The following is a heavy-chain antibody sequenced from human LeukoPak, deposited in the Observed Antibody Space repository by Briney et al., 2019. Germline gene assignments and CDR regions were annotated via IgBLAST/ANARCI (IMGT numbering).Heavy chain of an antibody. CDR1: GGSISGHY. CDR2: VYYSGET. J-gene: IGHJ4*02. Sequence: KPSETLSLTCTVSGGSISGHYWSWIRQPPAKGLEWVGYVYYSGETNYNSSLKSRVTISVDTSKNQFSLKLTSVTAADTAVYYCARLQGDSTAIFDYWGQGILVSVSS. D-gene: IGHD2-21*01. CDR3: ARLQGDSTAIFDY. V-gene: IGHV4-59*11.